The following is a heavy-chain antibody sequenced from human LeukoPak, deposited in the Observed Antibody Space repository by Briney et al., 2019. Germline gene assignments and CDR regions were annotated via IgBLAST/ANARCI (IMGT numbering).Heavy chain of an antibody. CDR3: ARGRRVIAP. Sequence: SETLSLTRAVYGGSFSGYYWSWIRQPPGKGLEWTGEINHSGSTNYNPSLKSRVTISVDTSKNQFSLKLSSVTAADTAVYYCARGRRVIAPWGQGTLVTVSS. D-gene: IGHD3-10*01. CDR2: INHSGST. V-gene: IGHV4-34*01. CDR1: GGSFSGYY. J-gene: IGHJ5*02.